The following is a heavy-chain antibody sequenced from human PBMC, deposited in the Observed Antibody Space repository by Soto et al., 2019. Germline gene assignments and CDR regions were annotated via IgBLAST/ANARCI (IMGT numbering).Heavy chain of an antibody. Sequence: SETLSLTCTVSGGSISSGGYYWSWIRQHPGKGLEWIGYIYYSGSTYYNPSLKSRVTISVDTSKNQFSLKLSSVTAADTAVYYCARDSAYGDYSFDYWGQGTLVTVSS. J-gene: IGHJ4*02. D-gene: IGHD4-17*01. CDR2: IYYSGST. CDR1: GGSISSGGYY. CDR3: ARDSAYGDYSFDY. V-gene: IGHV4-31*03.